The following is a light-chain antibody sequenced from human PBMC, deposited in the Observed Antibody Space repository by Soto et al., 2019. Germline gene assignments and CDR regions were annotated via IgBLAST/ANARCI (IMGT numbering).Light chain of an antibody. CDR3: QQGYSRLRT. Sequence: IQLTQSPSSLSASVGDRVTITCRASQSISTSLNWYQQKPWKAPNLLIFTSSNLESGVPSRFSGSGSGTDFTLTISSLQPEDFATYFCQQGYSRLRTFGHGTKVDIK. CDR1: QSISTS. CDR2: TSS. V-gene: IGKV1-39*01. J-gene: IGKJ1*01.